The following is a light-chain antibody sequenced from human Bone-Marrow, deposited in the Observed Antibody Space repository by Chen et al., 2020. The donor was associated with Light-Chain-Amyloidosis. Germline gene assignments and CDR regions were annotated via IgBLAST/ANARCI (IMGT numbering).Light chain of an antibody. V-gene: IGLV3-25*03. Sequence: SYELTQPPSVSVSPGQMARITCSGDDLPTKYAYWYQQKPGQAPVLVIRRDTERPSGISERFSGSGSGTTATLTISGVQAEDEADYHCQSADSSGTYEVIFGGGTKLTVL. J-gene: IGLJ2*01. CDR2: RDT. CDR3: QSADSSGTYEVI. CDR1: DLPTKY.